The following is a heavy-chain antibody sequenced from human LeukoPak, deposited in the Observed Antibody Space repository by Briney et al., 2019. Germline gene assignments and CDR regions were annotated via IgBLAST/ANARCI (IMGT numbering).Heavy chain of an antibody. CDR2: IKQDGSEK. CDR1: GFTFSSYW. V-gene: IGHV3-7*01. D-gene: IGHD3-10*01. CDR3: ARVKSALVWFGELFAFDY. Sequence: GGSLRLSCAASGFTFSSYWMSWVRQAPGKGLEWVANIKQDGSEKYYVDSVKGRFTISRDNAKNSLYLQMNSLRAEDTAVYYCARVKSALVWFGELFAFDYWGQGTLVTASS. J-gene: IGHJ4*02.